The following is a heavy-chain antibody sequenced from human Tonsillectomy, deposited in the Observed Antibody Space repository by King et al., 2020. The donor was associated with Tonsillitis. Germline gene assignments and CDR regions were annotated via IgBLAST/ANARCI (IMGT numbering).Heavy chain of an antibody. D-gene: IGHD3-10*01. CDR2: IRYDGSNK. Sequence: QLVQSGGGVVQPGGSMRLSCAASGITFSIHGMHWVRQAPGKGLEWVAFIRYDGSNKYYGDSVKGRCTISRDNSKNTLYLQMNSLRAEDTAVYYCACLQCTSMRRGRGGDVWGHGPTVTVSS. CDR1: GITFSIHG. V-gene: IGHV3-30*02. CDR3: ACLQCTSMRRGRGGDV. J-gene: IGHJ6*02.